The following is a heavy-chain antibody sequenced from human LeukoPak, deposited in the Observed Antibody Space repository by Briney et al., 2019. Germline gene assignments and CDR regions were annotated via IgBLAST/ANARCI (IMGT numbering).Heavy chain of an antibody. Sequence: GGSLRLSCAASGFTVSSNYMSWVRQAPGKGLEWVSLIYSGGSTYYADSVKGRFTISRDNSKNTLCLQMNSLRAEDTAVYYCAKGRSGSGDIDIWAQGTMVTVSS. CDR2: IYSGGST. CDR3: AKGRSGSGDIDI. J-gene: IGHJ3*02. V-gene: IGHV3-53*01. CDR1: GFTVSSNY. D-gene: IGHD3-10*01.